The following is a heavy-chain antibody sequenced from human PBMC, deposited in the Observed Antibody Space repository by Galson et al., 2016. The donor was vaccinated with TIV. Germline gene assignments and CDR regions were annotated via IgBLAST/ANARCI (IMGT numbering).Heavy chain of an antibody. CDR1: GDTFTGYY. CDR3: ARVNWARAFDY. D-gene: IGHD7-27*01. Sequence: SVKVSCKASGDTFTGYYIHWVRQAPGQGLEWLGWFNLDSGATQYAQKFQGRVTMTRDTSISTAYMELRRLISDDTAVYYCARVNWARAFDYWGQGTQVTVSS. CDR2: FNLDSGAT. V-gene: IGHV1-2*02. J-gene: IGHJ4*02.